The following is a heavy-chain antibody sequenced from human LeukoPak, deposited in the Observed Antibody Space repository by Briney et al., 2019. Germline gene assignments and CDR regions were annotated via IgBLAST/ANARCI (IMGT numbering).Heavy chain of an antibody. J-gene: IGHJ4*02. CDR3: AKDRSPFITLFDY. CDR1: GFTFDDYA. D-gene: IGHD3-22*01. Sequence: SGGSLRLSCAASGFTFDDYAMHWVRQAPGKGLEWVSGISWNSGSIGYADSVKGRFTIYRDNAKNSLYLQMHSLRAEDTALYYCAKDRSPFITLFDYWGQGTLVTVSS. CDR2: ISWNSGSI. V-gene: IGHV3-9*01.